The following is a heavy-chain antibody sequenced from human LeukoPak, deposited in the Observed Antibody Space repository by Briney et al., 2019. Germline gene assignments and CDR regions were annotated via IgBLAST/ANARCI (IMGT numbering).Heavy chain of an antibody. CDR1: GYTFTGYY. Sequence: ASVKVSCKASGYTFTGYYIQWVRQAPGQGLEWMGWINPHSGGTNYAQKFQGRVTMTTDTSTRTAYMELKNLRSDDTAVYYCALGDILTGYWAEYFVYWGQGTLVAVSS. D-gene: IGHD3-9*01. CDR3: ALGDILTGYWAEYFVY. J-gene: IGHJ4*02. V-gene: IGHV1-2*02. CDR2: INPHSGGT.